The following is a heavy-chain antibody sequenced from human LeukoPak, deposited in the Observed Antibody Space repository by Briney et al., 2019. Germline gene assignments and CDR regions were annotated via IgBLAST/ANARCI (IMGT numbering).Heavy chain of an antibody. CDR1: GFTFSSYA. D-gene: IGHD4-11*01. V-gene: IGHV3-23*01. J-gene: IGHJ4*02. CDR3: AKDLDYTTNGYYFDY. CDR2: IGAGGTFT. Sequence: GGSLRLSCTASGFTFSSYAMNWVRQAPGKGLEWVSGIGAGGTFTYYADSVKGRFTISRDNSRNTLYLQMNSLRADDTAVYYCAKDLDYTTNGYYFDYWGQGTLVTVSS.